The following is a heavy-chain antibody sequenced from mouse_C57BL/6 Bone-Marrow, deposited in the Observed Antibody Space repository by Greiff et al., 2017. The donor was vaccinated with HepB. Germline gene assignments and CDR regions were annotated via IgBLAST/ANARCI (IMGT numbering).Heavy chain of an antibody. J-gene: IGHJ2*01. CDR3: ARGDYYGSSYWFDY. CDR2: INPNNGGT. CDR1: GYTFTDYN. Sequence: EVQLQQSGPELVQPGASVKIPCKASGYTFTDYNMDWVQQSHGKSLEWIGDINPNNGGTIYNQKFKGKATLTVDKSSNTAYMELRSLTSEDTAVYYCARGDYYGSSYWFDYWGQGTTLTVSS. V-gene: IGHV1-18*01. D-gene: IGHD1-1*01.